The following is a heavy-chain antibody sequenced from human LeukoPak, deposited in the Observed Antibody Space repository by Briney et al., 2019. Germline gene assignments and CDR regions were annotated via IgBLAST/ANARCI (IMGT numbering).Heavy chain of an antibody. D-gene: IGHD1-14*01. CDR1: GGSFSGYY. CDR2: IYYSGST. Sequence: SETLSLTCAVYGGSFSGYYWSWIRQPPGKGLEWIGSIYYSGSTYYNPSLKSRVTISVDTSKNQFSLKLSSVTAADTAVYYCARQRTSKPYYYGMDVWGQGTTVTVSS. V-gene: IGHV4-34*01. J-gene: IGHJ6*02. CDR3: ARQRTSKPYYYGMDV.